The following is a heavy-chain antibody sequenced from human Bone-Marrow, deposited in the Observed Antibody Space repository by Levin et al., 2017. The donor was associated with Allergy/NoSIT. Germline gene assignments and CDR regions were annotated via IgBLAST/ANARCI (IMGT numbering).Heavy chain of an antibody. CDR3: AREAGGGGYYFDY. V-gene: IGHV3-7*03. CDR2: IKEDGGNK. J-gene: IGHJ4*02. CDR1: GFTFGTSW. Sequence: GGSLRLSCAASGFTFGTSWMSWVRQAPGKGLEWVANIKEDGGNKYYVDSVKGRFTISRDNAKNSLYLQMNSLRAEDTATYYCAREAGGGGYYFDYWGQGILVTVSS. D-gene: IGHD3-16*01.